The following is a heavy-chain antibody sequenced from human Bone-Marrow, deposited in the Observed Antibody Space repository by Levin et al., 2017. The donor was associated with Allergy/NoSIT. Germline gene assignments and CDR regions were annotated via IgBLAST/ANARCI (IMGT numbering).Heavy chain of an antibody. J-gene: IGHJ4*02. CDR2: IYFYYYK. D-gene: IGHD3-10*01. CDR1: GFALSSNGVF. Sequence: SFPTLVKPTQTLTLSCSFSGFALSSNGVFFFFILHSPLNSLYFLSLIYFYYYKRYSPSLKSRLNITKDTSKNQVVLTMTNMAPVDTGTYYCAHHKFWFGELPFDYWGRGSLVTVSS. CDR3: AHHKFWFGELPFDY. V-gene: IGHV2-5*01.